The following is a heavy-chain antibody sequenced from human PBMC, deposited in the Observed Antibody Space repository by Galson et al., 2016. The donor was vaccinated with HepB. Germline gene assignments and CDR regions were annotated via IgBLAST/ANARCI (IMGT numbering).Heavy chain of an antibody. CDR3: ARGGTMVQGIHFYFGIDV. V-gene: IGHV1-18*01. D-gene: IGHD3-10*01. CDR2: IGAYNGNT. CDR1: GYTFTNYG. J-gene: IGHJ6*04. Sequence: SVKVSCKASGYTFTNYGINWVRQAPGQGLEWMGWIGAYNGNTNYAQNLQGRVTMTTDTSTSTAYMELRSLRSDDTALCYCARGGTMVQGIHFYFGIDVWGKGTTVTVSS.